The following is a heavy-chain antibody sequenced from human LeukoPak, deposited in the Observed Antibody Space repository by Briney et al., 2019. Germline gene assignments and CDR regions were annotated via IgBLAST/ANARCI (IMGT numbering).Heavy chain of an antibody. Sequence: SETLSLTCSVSGDSVNSNYWSWMRQPPGKGLEWIGYIYYGGSTNYNPSLKSRVSMSVDTSKNQFSLNLSSVTAADTAVYHCARLLAGCPGGRCRAHFDYWGQGTLVTVSS. CDR1: GDSVNSNY. J-gene: IGHJ4*02. CDR2: IYYGGST. D-gene: IGHD2-15*01. V-gene: IGHV4-59*02. CDR3: ARLLAGCPGGRCRAHFDY.